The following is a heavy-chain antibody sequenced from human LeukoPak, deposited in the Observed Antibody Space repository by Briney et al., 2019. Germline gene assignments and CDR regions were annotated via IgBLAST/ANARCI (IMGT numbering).Heavy chain of an antibody. V-gene: IGHV4-34*01. CDR3: AREWELLYYYYMDV. J-gene: IGHJ6*03. Sequence: SETLSLTCAVYGGSFSGYYWSWIRQPPGKGLEWIGSIYYSGSTYYNPSLKSRVTISVDTSKNQFSLKLSSVTAADTAVYYCAREWELLYYYYMDVWGKGTTVTVSS. D-gene: IGHD1-26*01. CDR2: IYYSGST. CDR1: GGSFSGYY.